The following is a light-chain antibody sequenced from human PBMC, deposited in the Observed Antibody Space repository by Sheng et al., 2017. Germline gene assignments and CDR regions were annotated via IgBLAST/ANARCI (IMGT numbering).Light chain of an antibody. CDR3: QVWDSSSDHVV. Sequence: SYELTQPPSVSVSPGQTATITCGGDDIGRKTVHWYQQRPGQAPVLVVYDDHDRPSGIPERFSGSNSGGPATLIITKVEAGDEADYYCQVWDSSSDHVVFGGGTKLTVL. V-gene: IGLV3-21*02. J-gene: IGLJ2*01. CDR2: DDH. CDR1: DIGRKT.